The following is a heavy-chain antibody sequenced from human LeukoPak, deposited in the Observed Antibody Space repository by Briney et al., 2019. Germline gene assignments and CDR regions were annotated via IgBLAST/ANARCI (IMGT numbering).Heavy chain of an antibody. CDR1: VFIFSSYW. D-gene: IGHD1-26*01. CDR2: INSDGSST. CDR3: ARDTVIPYSQVGTTKG. V-gene: IGHV3-74*01. J-gene: IGHJ4*02. Sequence: GGSLRLSCAASVFIFSSYWMLWVRHAPGKGLVWVSRINSDGSSTSYADSVKGRFTISRDNAKNTLYLQMNSLRAEDTAVYYCARDTVIPYSQVGTTKGWGQGTLVTVSS.